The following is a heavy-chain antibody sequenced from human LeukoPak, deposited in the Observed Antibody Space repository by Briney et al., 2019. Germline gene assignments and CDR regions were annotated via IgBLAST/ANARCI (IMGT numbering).Heavy chain of an antibody. Sequence: PGGSLRLSCAASGFTFSSYGMSWVRQAPGKGLEWVSAISGSCGSTYYADSVKGRFTISRDNSKNTLYLQMHSLRAEDTAVYYCARKTDSGGQGDYWGPGTLVTVSS. J-gene: IGHJ4*02. D-gene: IGHD3-22*01. CDR3: ARKTDSGGQGDY. CDR1: GFTFSSYG. CDR2: ISGSCGST. V-gene: IGHV3-23*01.